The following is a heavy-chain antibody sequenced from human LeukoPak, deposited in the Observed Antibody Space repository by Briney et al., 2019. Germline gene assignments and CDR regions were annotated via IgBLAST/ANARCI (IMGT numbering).Heavy chain of an antibody. CDR2: ISSSGSTI. CDR1: GFTFSSYE. Sequence: WGSLRLSCAASGFTFSSYEMNRVRQAPGKGLEWVSYISSSGSTIYYADSVKGRLTISRDNAKNSLYLQMNSLRAEDTAVYYCAELGITMIGGVWGKGTTVTISS. CDR3: AELGITMIGGV. D-gene: IGHD3-10*02. J-gene: IGHJ6*04. V-gene: IGHV3-48*03.